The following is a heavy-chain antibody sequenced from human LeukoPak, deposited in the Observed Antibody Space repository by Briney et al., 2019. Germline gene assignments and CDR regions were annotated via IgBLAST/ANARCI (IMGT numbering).Heavy chain of an antibody. CDR1: GYTFTSYY. D-gene: IGHD2-21*02. CDR3: ASPVVVTADYYGMDV. Sequence: ASVKVSCKASGYTFTSYYMHWVRQAPGQGLEWMGIINPSGGSTSYAQKFQGRVTMTRDTSTSTVYMELSSLRSEDTAVYYCASPVVVTADYYGMDVWGQGTTVTVSS. J-gene: IGHJ6*02. CDR2: INPSGGST. V-gene: IGHV1-46*01.